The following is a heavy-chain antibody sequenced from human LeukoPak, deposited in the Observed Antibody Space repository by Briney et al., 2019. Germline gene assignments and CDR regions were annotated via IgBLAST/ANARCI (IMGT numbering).Heavy chain of an antibody. CDR3: ARGLIAARHYYYYYMDV. V-gene: IGHV1-2*06. J-gene: IGHJ6*03. CDR1: GYTFTGYY. D-gene: IGHD6-6*01. CDR2: INPNSGGT. Sequence: GASVKVSCKASGYTFTGYYMHWVRQAPGQGLEWMGRINPNSGGTNYAQKFQGRVTMTRDTSISTAYMELSRLRSDDTAVYYCARGLIAARHYYYYYMDVWGKGTTVTVSS.